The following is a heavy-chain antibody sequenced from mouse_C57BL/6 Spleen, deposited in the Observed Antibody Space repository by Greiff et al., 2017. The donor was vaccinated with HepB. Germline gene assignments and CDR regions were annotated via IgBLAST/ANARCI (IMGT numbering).Heavy chain of an antibody. J-gene: IGHJ4*01. Sequence: QVQLKESGAELVRPGTSVKVSCKASGYAFTNYLIEWVKQRPGQGLEWIGVINPGSGGTNYNEKFKGKATLTADKSSSTAYMQLSSLTSEDSAVYFCAKRSTGTWAMDYWGQGTSVTVSS. CDR2: INPGSGGT. CDR1: GYAFTNYL. V-gene: IGHV1-54*01. D-gene: IGHD4-1*02. CDR3: AKRSTGTWAMDY.